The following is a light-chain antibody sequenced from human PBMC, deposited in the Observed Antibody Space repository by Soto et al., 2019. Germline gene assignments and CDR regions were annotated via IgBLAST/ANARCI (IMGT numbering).Light chain of an antibody. J-gene: IGLJ2*01. CDR1: SGHSSYA. CDR2: LNSDGSH. V-gene: IGLV4-69*01. Sequence: VLTQSPSGSASLGASVKLTCTLSSGHSSYAIAWHQQQPEKGPRYLMKLNSDGSHSKGDGIPDRFSGSSSGAERYLTISSLQSEDEADYYCQTWGTGIPVFGGGTKLTVL. CDR3: QTWGTGIPV.